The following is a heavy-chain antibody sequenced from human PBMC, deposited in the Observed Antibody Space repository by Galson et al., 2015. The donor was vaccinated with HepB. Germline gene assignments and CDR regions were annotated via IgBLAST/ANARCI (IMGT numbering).Heavy chain of an antibody. J-gene: IGHJ1*01. D-gene: IGHD4-17*01. V-gene: IGHV3-53*01. CDR2: IYSGGST. CDR1: GFTVSSNY. Sequence: SLRLSCAASGFTVSSNYMSWVRQAPGKGLVWVSVIYSGGSTYYADSVKGRFTISRDKSKNTLYLQMNSLRAEDTAVYYCNYGDYGYFQHWGQGTLVTVSS. CDR3: NYGDYGYFQH.